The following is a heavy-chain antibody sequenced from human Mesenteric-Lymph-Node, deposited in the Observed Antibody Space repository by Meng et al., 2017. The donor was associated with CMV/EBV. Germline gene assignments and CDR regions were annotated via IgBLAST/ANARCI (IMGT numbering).Heavy chain of an antibody. V-gene: IGHV3-30*02. CDR1: GFTFSSYG. Sequence: GESLKISCAAPGFTFSSYGMYWVRQAPGKGLEWVAFMRSDGTKKYYADPAEGRFTISRDSSRNTLYLQMNSLRTEDTAVYYCAKDVGRTDDSLTQRYYYYGMDVWGQGTTVTVSS. CDR3: AKDVGRTDDSLTQRYYYYGMDV. CDR2: MRSDGTKK. J-gene: IGHJ6*02. D-gene: IGHD3-9*01.